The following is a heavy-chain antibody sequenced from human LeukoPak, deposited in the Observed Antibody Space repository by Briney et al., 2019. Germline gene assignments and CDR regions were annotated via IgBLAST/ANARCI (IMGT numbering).Heavy chain of an antibody. D-gene: IGHD3-22*01. J-gene: IGHJ2*01. CDR3: ARAPSYDSSGYNTGYFDL. Sequence: SETLSLTCAVSGGSISSGGYSWRWIRQPPGTGLEWIGYIYHSGSTYYNPSLKSRVTISVDRSKNQFSLKLSSVTAADTAVYYCARAPSYDSSGYNTGYFDLWGRGTLVTVSS. CDR2: IYHSGST. CDR1: GGSISSGGYS. V-gene: IGHV4-30-2*01.